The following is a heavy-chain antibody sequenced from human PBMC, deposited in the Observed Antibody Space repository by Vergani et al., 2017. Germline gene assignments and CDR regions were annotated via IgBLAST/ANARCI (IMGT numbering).Heavy chain of an antibody. V-gene: IGHV4-61*02. D-gene: IGHD6-6*01. CDR2: IYTSGRT. CDR3: ALVPKLYGMDV. CDR1: GGSISSGSYY. J-gene: IGHJ6*02. Sequence: QVQLQESGPGLVKPSQTLSLTCTVSGGSISSGSYYWSWIRQPAGKGLEWIGRIYTSGRTNYNPSLKSRVTISVDTSKNRFSLKLSSVTAADTAVYYCALVPKLYGMDVWGQGTTVTVSS.